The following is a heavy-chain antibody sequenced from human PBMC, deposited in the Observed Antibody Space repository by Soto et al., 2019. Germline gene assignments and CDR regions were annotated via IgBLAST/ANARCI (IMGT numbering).Heavy chain of an antibody. D-gene: IGHD3-10*01. CDR3: ATSYGSGSQAFDY. V-gene: IGHV1-69*02. CDR2: TIPILSMS. CDR1: GDTFNSYT. Sequence: QVHLVQSGAELRKPGSSVMVSCKASGDTFNSYTINWVRQAPGLGLEWMGRTIPILSMSNYALKFQGRLTITADKSTSTAYMVLSSLRSEDTAIYYCATSYGSGSQAFDYWGQGALGTFSS. J-gene: IGHJ4*02.